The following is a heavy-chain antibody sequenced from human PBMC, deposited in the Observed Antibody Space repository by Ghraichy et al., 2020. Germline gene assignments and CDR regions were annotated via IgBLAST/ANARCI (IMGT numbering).Heavy chain of an antibody. J-gene: IGHJ4*02. V-gene: IGHV4-34*01. CDR2: INHSGST. CDR3: ARGYNDYVWGSYRKRRYFDY. CDR1: GGSFSGYY. Sequence: SETLSLTCAVYGGSFSGYYWSWIRQPPGKGLEWIGEINHSGSTNYNPSLKSRVTISVDTSKNQFSLKLSSVTAADTAVYYCARGYNDYVWGSYRKRRYFDYWGQGTLVTVSS. D-gene: IGHD3-16*02.